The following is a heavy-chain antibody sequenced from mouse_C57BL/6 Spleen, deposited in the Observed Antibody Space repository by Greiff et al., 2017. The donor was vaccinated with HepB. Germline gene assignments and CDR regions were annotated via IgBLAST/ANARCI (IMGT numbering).Heavy chain of an antibody. J-gene: IGHJ2*01. V-gene: IGHV1-82*01. CDR3: AREDGSRGYFDY. D-gene: IGHD1-1*01. Sequence: HVKLQESGPELVKPGASVKISCKASGYAFSSSWMNWVKQRPGKGLEWIGRIYPGDGDTNYNGKFKGKATLTADKSSSTAYMQLSSLTSEDSAVYFCAREDGSRGYFDYWGQGTTLTVSS. CDR1: GYAFSSSW. CDR2: IYPGDGDT.